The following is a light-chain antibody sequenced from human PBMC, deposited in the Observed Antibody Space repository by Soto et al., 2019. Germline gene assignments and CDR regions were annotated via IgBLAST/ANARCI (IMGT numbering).Light chain of an antibody. CDR2: DAS. CDR1: QSIRTW. Sequence: DIQMTQSPSTVSASVGDGVTITCRASQSIRTWLAWYQQKPGNPPKLLIYDASTLESGVSSGFSGSGSGTEFTLTISSLQPDDFATYYCQQRSNWPPYTFGQGTKLEIK. CDR3: QQRSNWPPYT. V-gene: IGKV1-5*01. J-gene: IGKJ2*01.